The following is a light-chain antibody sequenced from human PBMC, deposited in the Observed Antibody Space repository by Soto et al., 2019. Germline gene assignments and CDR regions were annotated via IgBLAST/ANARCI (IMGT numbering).Light chain of an antibody. V-gene: IGKV1-12*01. CDR3: QQSNSFPLT. J-gene: IGKJ4*02. Sequence: DIQMTQSPSSVSASVGDRVTITCRASKGISSGLAWYQQKPGKAPNLLIYSASSLQSGVPSRFSGSGSETDFTLTIGSRQPEDFATYYCQQSNSFPLTFGGGTKVEIK. CDR1: KGISSG. CDR2: SAS.